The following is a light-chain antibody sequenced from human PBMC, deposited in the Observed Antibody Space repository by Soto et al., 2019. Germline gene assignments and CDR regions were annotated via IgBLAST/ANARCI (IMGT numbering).Light chain of an antibody. CDR1: QSISSW. CDR2: KAS. V-gene: IGKV1-5*03. J-gene: IGKJ1*01. Sequence: DIQMTQSPSTLSASVGDRVTITCRASQSISSWLAWYQQKPGKAPKLLIYKASSLESGVPSRSSGSGSGTEFTLTISSLQPDDFATYYCQQYNSYWTFGQGTKV. CDR3: QQYNSYWT.